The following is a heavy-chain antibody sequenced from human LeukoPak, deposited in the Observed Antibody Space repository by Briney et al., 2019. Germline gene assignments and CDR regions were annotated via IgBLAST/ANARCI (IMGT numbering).Heavy chain of an antibody. CDR3: AKYSPSYGMDV. J-gene: IGHJ6*02. D-gene: IGHD1-26*01. CDR1: GYTFTSYD. CDR2: MNPNSGNT. V-gene: IGHV1-8*01. Sequence: ASVTVSCKASGYTFTSYDINWVRQATGQGLEWMGWMNPNSGNTGYAQKFQGRVTMTRNTSISTAYMELSSLRSEDTAVYYCAKYSPSYGMDVWGQGATVTVSS.